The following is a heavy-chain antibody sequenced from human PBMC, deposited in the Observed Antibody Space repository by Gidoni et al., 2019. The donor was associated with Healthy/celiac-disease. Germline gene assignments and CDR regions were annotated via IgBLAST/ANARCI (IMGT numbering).Heavy chain of an antibody. V-gene: IGHV3-30*03. J-gene: IGHJ1*01. Sequence: QVQLVESGGGVVQPGRSLRLSCAASGFTFSSDGMHWVRQAPGKGLEWVAVISYDGSNKYYADSVKGRFTISRDNSKNTLYLQMNSLRAEDTAVYYCARQLSAVYVNWGQGTLVTVSS. D-gene: IGHD1-1*01. CDR3: ARQLSAVYVN. CDR1: GFTFSSDG. CDR2: ISYDGSNK.